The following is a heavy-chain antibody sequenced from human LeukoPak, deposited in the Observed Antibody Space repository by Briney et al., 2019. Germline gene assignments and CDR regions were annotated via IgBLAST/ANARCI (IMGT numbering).Heavy chain of an antibody. CDR1: GFTFSVYG. Sequence: PGGSLRLSCAVSGFTFSVYGMHWVRQAPGKGLEWVAFIRYDGSNKYYADSVRGRFTISRDNSKNTLYLQMYSLRAEDTAVYYCAKDESVYCSSTSCYELRYWGQGTLVTVSS. D-gene: IGHD2-2*01. CDR3: AKDESVYCSSTSCYELRY. CDR2: IRYDGSNK. J-gene: IGHJ4*02. V-gene: IGHV3-30*02.